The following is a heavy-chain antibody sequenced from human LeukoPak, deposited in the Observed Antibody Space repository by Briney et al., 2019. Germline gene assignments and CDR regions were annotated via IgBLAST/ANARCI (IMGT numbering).Heavy chain of an antibody. CDR1: GFTFSDYW. J-gene: IGHJ5*02. CDR3: TRRVSATRWFDP. CDR2: IIGDGSTT. D-gene: IGHD2-15*01. V-gene: IGHV3-74*01. Sequence: PGGSLRLSCAASGFTFSDYWMHWVRQAPGKGPEWVSRIIGDGSTTIYADSVKGRFTISRDNAENTMYLQMNSLRVEDTAVYYCTRRVSATRWFDPWGQGTLVTVSS.